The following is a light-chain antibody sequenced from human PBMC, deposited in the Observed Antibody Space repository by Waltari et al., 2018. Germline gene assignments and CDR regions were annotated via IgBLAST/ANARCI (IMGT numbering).Light chain of an antibody. J-gene: IGKJ2*01. CDR1: QTIGSY. CDR3: HQTYSSPQT. Sequence: DIQMTQSPSSLSASVGDRVTITCRASQTIGSYLIWYQHKPGKAPTVLIYAASSLQSGVPSRFRGSGSGTDFTLTISSLQPEDFATYYCHQTYSSPQTFGQGTKLEIK. V-gene: IGKV1-39*01. CDR2: AAS.